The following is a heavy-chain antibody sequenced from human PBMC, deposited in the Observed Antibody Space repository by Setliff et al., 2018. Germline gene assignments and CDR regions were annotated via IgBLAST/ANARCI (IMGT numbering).Heavy chain of an antibody. V-gene: IGHV1-18*01. J-gene: IGHJ4*02. CDR3: SRLVRFCTRTSCQRLSGDDY. D-gene: IGHD2-2*01. CDR1: GYTFTDFG. CDR2: ISPYNGNT. Sequence: GASVKVSCKASGYTFTDFGVSWVRQAPGQGLEWVGWISPYNGNTYYAPKFQGTAIMTTDTTTTTAYMDLRSLRPDDTAIYFCSRLVRFCTRTSCQRLSGDDYWGQGTLVTVSS.